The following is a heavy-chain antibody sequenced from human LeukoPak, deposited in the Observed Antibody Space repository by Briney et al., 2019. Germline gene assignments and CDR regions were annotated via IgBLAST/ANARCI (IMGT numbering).Heavy chain of an antibody. V-gene: IGHV3-48*04. J-gene: IGHJ4*02. CDR3: ARDDPYYEILTGYYRGSYFDY. D-gene: IGHD3-9*01. CDR2: ISSSGSAI. Sequence: GRSLRLSCSASGFTFTTSGMHWVRQAPGRGLEWVSYISSSGSAIYYADSVKGRFTISRDNAKNSLYLQMNSLRAEDTAVYYCARDDPYYEILTGYYRGSYFDYWGQGTLVTVSS. CDR1: GFTFTTSG.